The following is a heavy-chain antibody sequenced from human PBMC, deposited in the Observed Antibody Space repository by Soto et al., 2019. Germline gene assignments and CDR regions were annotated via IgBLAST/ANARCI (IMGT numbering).Heavy chain of an antibody. Sequence: QITLKESGPTLVKPTQTLTLTCTFSGFSLSTSGVGVGWIREPPGKALEWLALIYWDDDKGYSPSLKRRLTITKDLPKNQVVLNMTKMDPVDTATNYWAHSPNYYGSGSYMRSPRHNWFDPWGQGTLVTVSS. CDR3: AHSPNYYGSGSYMRSPRHNWFDP. V-gene: IGHV2-5*02. J-gene: IGHJ5*02. CDR2: IYWDDDK. D-gene: IGHD3-10*01. CDR1: GFSLSTSGVG.